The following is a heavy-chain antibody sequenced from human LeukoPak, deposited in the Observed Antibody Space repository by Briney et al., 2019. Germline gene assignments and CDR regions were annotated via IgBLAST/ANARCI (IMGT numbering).Heavy chain of an antibody. V-gene: IGHV4-34*01. CDR2: INRSGST. CDR1: GGSFSGYY. Sequence: PSETLSLTCAVYGGSFSGYYWSWIRQPPGKGLEWIGEINRSGSTNYNPSLKSRVTISVDTSKNQFSLKLSSVTAADTAVYYCARGAKYYYDSSGYYYGYFQHWGQGTLVTVSS. D-gene: IGHD3-22*01. J-gene: IGHJ1*01. CDR3: ARGAKYYYDSSGYYYGYFQH.